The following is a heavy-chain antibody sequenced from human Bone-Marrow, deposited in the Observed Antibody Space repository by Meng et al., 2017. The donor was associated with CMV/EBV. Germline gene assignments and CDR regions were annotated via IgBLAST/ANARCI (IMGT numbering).Heavy chain of an antibody. CDR3: ASNRIVVVPAAMDYYYYYGMDV. V-gene: IGHV4-34*01. Sequence: SETLSLTCAVYGGSFSGYYWSWIRQLPGKGLEWIGEINHSGSTNYNPSLKSRVTISVDTSKNQFSLKLSSVTAADTAVYYCASNRIVVVPAAMDYYYYYGMDVWGQGTTVTVSS. CDR2: INHSGST. CDR1: GGSFSGYY. J-gene: IGHJ6*02. D-gene: IGHD2-2*01.